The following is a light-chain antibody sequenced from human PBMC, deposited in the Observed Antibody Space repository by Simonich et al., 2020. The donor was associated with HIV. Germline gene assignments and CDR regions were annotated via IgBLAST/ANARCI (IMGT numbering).Light chain of an antibody. CDR2: AAS. CDR1: QGISYW. Sequence: DIQMTQSPSSLSASVGDRVTITCRASQGISYWLAWYQQKPGKAPKLLIYAASSLQSGGPSRFSGSGSGTDFTLTISSLQPEDFATYYCQQANSFPLTFGGGTKVEIK. CDR3: QQANSFPLT. V-gene: IGKV1-12*01. J-gene: IGKJ4*01.